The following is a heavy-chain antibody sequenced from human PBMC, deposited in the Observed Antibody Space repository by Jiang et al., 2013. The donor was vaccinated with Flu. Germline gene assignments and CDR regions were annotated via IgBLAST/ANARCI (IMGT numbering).Heavy chain of an antibody. J-gene: IGHJ4*02. Sequence: TISVDTSKNQFSLKLSSVTAADTAVYYCARDRHILGPHFDYWGQGTLVTVSS. D-gene: IGHD2-15*01. CDR3: ARDRHILGPHFDY. V-gene: IGHV4-31*01.